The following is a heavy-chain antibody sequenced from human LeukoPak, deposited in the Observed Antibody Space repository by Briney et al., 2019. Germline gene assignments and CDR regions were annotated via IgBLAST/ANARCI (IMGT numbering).Heavy chain of an antibody. CDR1: GFTFSSYS. D-gene: IGHD2-15*01. CDR3: ATLLVVAATEGYFDY. CDR2: ISSSSSYI. V-gene: IGHV3-21*01. Sequence: SGGSLRLSCAASGFTFSSYSMNWVRQAPGKGLEWVSSISSSSSYIYYADSVKGRFTISRDNAKNSLYLQMNSLRAEDTAVYYCATLLVVAATEGYFDYWGQGTLVTVSS. J-gene: IGHJ4*02.